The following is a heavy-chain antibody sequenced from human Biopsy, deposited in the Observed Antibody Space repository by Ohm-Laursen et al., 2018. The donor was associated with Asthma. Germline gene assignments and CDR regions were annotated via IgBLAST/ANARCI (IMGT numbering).Heavy chain of an antibody. V-gene: IGHV4-39*02. CDR3: ARAVSSSSYWYFDL. J-gene: IGHJ2*01. CDR1: GDAMGTSGSY. CDR2: IYYSGRT. D-gene: IGHD6-6*01. Sequence: GTLSLTCIVSGDAMGTSGSYWGWIRQSPGKGLEWIGSIYYSGRTYYNPSLESRVTISADTSKNHFSLKVTSVTAADTAVYYCARAVSSSSYWYFDLWGRGDLVTVSS.